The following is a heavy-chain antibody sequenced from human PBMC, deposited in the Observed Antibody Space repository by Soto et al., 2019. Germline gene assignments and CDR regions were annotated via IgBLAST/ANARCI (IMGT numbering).Heavy chain of an antibody. V-gene: IGHV4-59*01. CDR3: ARSTTSQTFDY. D-gene: IGHD2-2*01. Sequence: PSETLSLTCTVSGGSISSYYWSWIRQPPGKGLEWIGYIYYSGSTNYNPSLKSRVTISVDTSKNQFSLKLSSVTAADTAVYYCARSTTSQTFDYWGQGTLVTVSS. CDR2: IYYSGST. J-gene: IGHJ4*02. CDR1: GGSISSYY.